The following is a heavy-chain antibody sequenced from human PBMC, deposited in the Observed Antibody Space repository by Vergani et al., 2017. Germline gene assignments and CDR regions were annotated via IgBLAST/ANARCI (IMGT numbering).Heavy chain of an antibody. CDR3: TRHWAVVAANNWFDP. D-gene: IGHD2-15*01. CDR1: GFTFSHYS. CDR2: ISGNNDDV. Sequence: EVQLVESGGGLVQPGGSLRLSCVASGFTFSHYSMNWVRQAPGKGLEWVSSISGNNDDVYYADSVKGRFTISRDNAKNSLYLDMSSLRAEDTAVYYCTRHWAVVAANNWFDPWGQGTLVTVSS. J-gene: IGHJ5*02. V-gene: IGHV3-21*01.